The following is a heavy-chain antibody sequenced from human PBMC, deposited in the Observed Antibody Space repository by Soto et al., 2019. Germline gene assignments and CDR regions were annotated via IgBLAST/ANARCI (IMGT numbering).Heavy chain of an antibody. Sequence: GGSLRLSCAASGFTFSSYAMSWVRQAPGKGLEWVSAISGSGGSTYYADSVKGRFTISRDNSKNTLYLQMNSLRAEDTAVYYCAIDHRYNWNYGWFDPWGQGTLVTVSS. D-gene: IGHD1-7*01. CDR1: GFTFSSYA. J-gene: IGHJ5*02. CDR3: AIDHRYNWNYGWFDP. CDR2: ISGSGGST. V-gene: IGHV3-23*01.